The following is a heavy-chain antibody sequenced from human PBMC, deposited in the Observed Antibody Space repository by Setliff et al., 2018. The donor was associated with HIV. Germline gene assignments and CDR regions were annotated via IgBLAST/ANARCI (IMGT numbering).Heavy chain of an antibody. Sequence: KPSETLSLTCAVYGGSFSDYYWTWIRQPPGKGLEWIGEITHSGRTNFRPSLRSRVTMSRDTSKNQFSLKLSSVTAADTAVYYCARATATYWYPIPRDYIYHMDVWGEGTTVTVSS. J-gene: IGHJ6*03. CDR2: ITHSGRT. D-gene: IGHD2-8*02. CDR3: ARATATYWYPIPRDYIYHMDV. CDR1: GGSFSDYY. V-gene: IGHV4-34*01.